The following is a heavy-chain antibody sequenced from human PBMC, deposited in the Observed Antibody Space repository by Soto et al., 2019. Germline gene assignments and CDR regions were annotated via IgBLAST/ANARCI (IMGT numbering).Heavy chain of an antibody. J-gene: IGHJ4*02. V-gene: IGHV4-59*08. CDR3: ARAVGDPLCYLDY. D-gene: IGHD6-19*01. Sequence: QVQLQESGPGLVRPSETLSLTCTVSSDSISSYYWIWIRQSPGKGLEWIGYTDYSGNTNYNPSLKRRVTISGDTSKNQFSLRLSSVTAADTAVYYCARAVGDPLCYLDYWGQGTLVTVSS. CDR2: TDYSGNT. CDR1: SDSISSYY.